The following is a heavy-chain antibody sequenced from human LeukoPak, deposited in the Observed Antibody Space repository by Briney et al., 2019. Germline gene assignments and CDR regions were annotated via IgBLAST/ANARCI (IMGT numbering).Heavy chain of an antibody. CDR2: IKEDGSEK. J-gene: IGHJ4*02. V-gene: IGHV3-7*05. CDR3: ARGEYYYDGGY. CDR1: GFTISSYW. Sequence: GGSLRLSCTVSGFTISSYWMSWVRQAPGKWLEWVANIKEDGSEKNYVDSVKGRFTISRDNAKNSLYLQMNSLRAEDTAVYYCARGEYYYDGGYWGQGTLVTVSS. D-gene: IGHD3-22*01.